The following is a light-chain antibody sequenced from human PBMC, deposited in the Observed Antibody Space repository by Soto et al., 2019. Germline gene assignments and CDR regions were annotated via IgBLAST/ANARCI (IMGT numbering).Light chain of an antibody. Sequence: EITLTQSPIPLSLSPGERATLSSRASQSVSNNYLAWYQQKPGQAPRLLIYGASNRATGIPDRFSGSGSGTDFTLTISRLEPEDFAVYYCQQYGSSGTFGQGSMVDNK. V-gene: IGKV3-20*01. CDR1: QSVSNNY. CDR3: QQYGSSGT. CDR2: GAS. J-gene: IGKJ1*01.